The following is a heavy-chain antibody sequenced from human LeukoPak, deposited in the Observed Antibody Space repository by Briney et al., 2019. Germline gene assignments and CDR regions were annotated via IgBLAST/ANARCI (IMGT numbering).Heavy chain of an antibody. CDR3: AKTTTGYSSGRYPGWPADY. V-gene: IGHV5-51*01. CDR1: GYSFTSYW. Sequence: GESLKISCKGSGYSFTSYWIGWVRQMPGKGLEWMGIIYPGDSDTRYSPSFQGQVTISADKSISTAYLQWSSLKASDTAMYYCAKTTTGYSSGRYPGWPADYWGQGSLVTVSS. J-gene: IGHJ4*02. CDR2: IYPGDSDT. D-gene: IGHD6-19*01.